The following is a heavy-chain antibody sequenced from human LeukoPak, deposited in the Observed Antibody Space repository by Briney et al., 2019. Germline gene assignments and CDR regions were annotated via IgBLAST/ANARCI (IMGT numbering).Heavy chain of an antibody. J-gene: IGHJ4*02. CDR2: ISGSGGST. D-gene: IGHD6-13*01. CDR3: AKDYGDSSSWYGYFDY. V-gene: IGHV3-23*01. Sequence: GGSLRLSCAASGFTFSSYGMSWVRQAPGKGLEWVSAISGSGGSTYYADSVKGRFTISRDNSKNTLYLQMNSLRAEDTAVYYCAKDYGDSSSWYGYFDYWGQGTLVTVSS. CDR1: GFTFSSYG.